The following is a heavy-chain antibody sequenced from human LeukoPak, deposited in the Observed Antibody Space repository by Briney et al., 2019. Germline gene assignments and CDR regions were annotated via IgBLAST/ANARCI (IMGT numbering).Heavy chain of an antibody. CDR2: IYTSGST. J-gene: IGHJ5*02. Sequence: PSQTLSLTCTVSGGSISSGSYYWSWIRQPARKGLEWIGRIYTSGSTNYNPSLKSRVTISVDTSKNQFSLKLSSVTAADTAVYYCARAPYSSSWYGARLLNWFDPWGQGTLVTVSS. V-gene: IGHV4-61*02. CDR1: GGSISSGSYY. D-gene: IGHD6-13*01. CDR3: ARAPYSSSWYGARLLNWFDP.